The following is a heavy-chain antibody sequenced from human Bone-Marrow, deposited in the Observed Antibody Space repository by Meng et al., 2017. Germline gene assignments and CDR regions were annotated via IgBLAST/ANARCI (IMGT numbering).Heavy chain of an antibody. CDR1: GGSISSSSYY. CDR3: ARESGSLLPADRLFDY. V-gene: IGHV4-39*07. CDR2: IYYSGCT. J-gene: IGHJ4*02. Sequence: SETLSLTCTVSGGSISSSSYYWGWIRQPPGKGLEWIGSIYYSGCTYYNPSLKSRVTISVDTSKNQYSLKLSSVTAADTAVYYCARESGSLLPADRLFDYWGQGTLVTVSS. D-gene: IGHD3-22*01.